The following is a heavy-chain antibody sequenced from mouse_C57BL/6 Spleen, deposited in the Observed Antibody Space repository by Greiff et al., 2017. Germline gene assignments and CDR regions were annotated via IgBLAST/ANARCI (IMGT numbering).Heavy chain of an antibody. CDR1: GFTFNTYA. J-gene: IGHJ3*01. Sequence: EVQLVESGGGLVQPKGSLKLSCAASGFTFNTYAMHWVRQAPGKGLEWVARLRSKSSNYATYYADSVKDRFTISRDDSQSMLYLQMNNLKTEDAAMYCCVRGSDSAWFAYWGQGTLVTVSA. V-gene: IGHV10-3*01. CDR2: LRSKSSNYAT. D-gene: IGHD3-1*01. CDR3: VRGSDSAWFAY.